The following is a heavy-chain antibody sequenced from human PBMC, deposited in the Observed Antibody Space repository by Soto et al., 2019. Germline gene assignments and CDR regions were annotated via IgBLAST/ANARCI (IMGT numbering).Heavy chain of an antibody. J-gene: IGHJ2*01. Sequence: QVPLQESGPGLVRPSGTLSLTCAVSGASISNFNWWTWVRQPPGKGLEWIGEIDHSGNTNYNPSLKSRVTISVDKSKNQFSLKLTSVTAADTDVYYCTNRMGGWYFDLWGRGTLVTVSS. CDR3: TNRMGGWYFDL. CDR2: IDHSGNT. CDR1: GASISNFNW. D-gene: IGHD3-16*01. V-gene: IGHV4-4*02.